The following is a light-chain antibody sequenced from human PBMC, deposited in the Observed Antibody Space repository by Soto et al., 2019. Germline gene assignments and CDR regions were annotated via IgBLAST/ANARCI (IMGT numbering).Light chain of an antibody. V-gene: IGKV1-12*01. CDR1: RGLTNY. Sequence: DIQMTQSPSSVSASVGDRVTISCRASRGLTNYLAWYQQKPGKAPKLLIYAASSLQSGVPSRFSGSGSGTDFTLTISSLQPEDFETYYCQQANSLPLTFGGGTKVEIK. J-gene: IGKJ4*01. CDR2: AAS. CDR3: QQANSLPLT.